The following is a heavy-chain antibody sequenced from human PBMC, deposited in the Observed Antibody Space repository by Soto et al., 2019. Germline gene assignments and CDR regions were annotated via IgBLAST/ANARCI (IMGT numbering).Heavy chain of an antibody. V-gene: IGHV3-23*01. CDR3: AKDAVLYEDLWSGYPRFDD. CDR1: GFTLSSYA. Sequence: EVQLLESGGGLVQPGGSLRLSCAASGFTLSSYAMSWVRQAPRKGLEWVSAISGSGGSTYYADSVKGRFTISRDNSENTLYLQMNSLRAEDTAVYYCAKDAVLYEDLWSGYPRFDDWRQGALDTV. CDR2: ISGSGGST. D-gene: IGHD3-3*01. J-gene: IGHJ4*02.